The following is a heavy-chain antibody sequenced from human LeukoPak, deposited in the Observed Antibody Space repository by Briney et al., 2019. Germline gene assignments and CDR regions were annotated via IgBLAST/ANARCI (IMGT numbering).Heavy chain of an antibody. V-gene: IGHV3-30-3*01. Sequence: GGSLRLSCAASGFTFSSYWMSWVRQAPGKGLEWVAVISYDGSNKYYADSVKGRFTISRDNSKNTLYLQMNSLRAEDTAVYYCARDHSSGYSNWFDPWGQGTLVTVSS. D-gene: IGHD3-22*01. J-gene: IGHJ5*02. CDR2: ISYDGSNK. CDR1: GFTFSSYW. CDR3: ARDHSSGYSNWFDP.